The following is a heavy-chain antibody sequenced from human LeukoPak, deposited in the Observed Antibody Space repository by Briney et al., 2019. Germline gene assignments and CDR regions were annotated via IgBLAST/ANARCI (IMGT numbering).Heavy chain of an antibody. Sequence: GGSLRLSCAASRFTFSTYGMNWVRQTPGKGLEWVSAISGSGNRAYHADSVKGRFTISRDNSKNMLYLQMNSLRAEDTALYYCAKDADISVELVVITSFDSWGQGTLVTVSS. V-gene: IGHV3-23*01. J-gene: IGHJ4*02. CDR2: ISGSGNRA. CDR3: AKDADISVELVVITSFDS. CDR1: RFTFSTYG. D-gene: IGHD3-22*01.